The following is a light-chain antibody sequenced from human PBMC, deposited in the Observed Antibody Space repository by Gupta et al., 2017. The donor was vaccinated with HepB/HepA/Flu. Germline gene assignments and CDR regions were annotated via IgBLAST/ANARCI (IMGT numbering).Light chain of an antibody. V-gene: IGKV4-1*01. J-gene: IGKJ1*01. CDR3: LQDDSKPWT. CDR2: WAS. CDR1: QSVLYSSNNKNY. Sequence: IVLTQSPDSLAVSLGARATINCKSRQSVLYSSNNKNYLAWYQQKPGQPPKLLMYWASTRESGGPERFSGRGSGTEWTRTSSRLQAEDGAVYDCLQDDSKPWTCGQGTKVEIK.